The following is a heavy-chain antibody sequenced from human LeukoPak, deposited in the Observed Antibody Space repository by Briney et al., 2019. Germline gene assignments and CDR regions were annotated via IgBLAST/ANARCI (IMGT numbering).Heavy chain of an antibody. CDR1: GGTFSSYA. CDR2: IIPILGIA. Sequence: ASVKVSCKASGGTFSSYAISWVRQARGQGLEWMGRIIPILGIANYAQKFQGRVTITADKSTSTAYMELSSLRSEDTAVYYCARGRAYNWNHEYFDYWGQGTLVTVSS. D-gene: IGHD1-20*01. V-gene: IGHV1-69*04. CDR3: ARGRAYNWNHEYFDY. J-gene: IGHJ4*02.